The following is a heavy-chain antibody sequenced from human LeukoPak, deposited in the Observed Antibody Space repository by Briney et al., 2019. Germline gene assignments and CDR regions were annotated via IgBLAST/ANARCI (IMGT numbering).Heavy chain of an antibody. V-gene: IGHV1-24*01. CDR1: GYTLTELS. Sequence: GASVKVSCKVSGYTLTELSMHWVRQAPGKGLEWMGGFDPEDGETIYAQKFQGRVTMTEDTSTDTAYMELSSLRSEDTAVYYCAREYCSGGSCYYYYYYYMDVWGKGTTVTVSS. J-gene: IGHJ6*03. D-gene: IGHD2-15*01. CDR3: AREYCSGGSCYYYYYYYMDV. CDR2: FDPEDGET.